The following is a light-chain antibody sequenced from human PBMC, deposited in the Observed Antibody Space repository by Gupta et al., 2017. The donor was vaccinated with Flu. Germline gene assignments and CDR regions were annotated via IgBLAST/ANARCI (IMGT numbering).Light chain of an antibody. CDR1: DNITTF. V-gene: IGKV1-39*01. J-gene: IGKJ5*01. CDR2: STS. CDR3: QQSDIMPLT. Sequence: DVQMTQSPSSLSASVGDRVTITCRASDNITTFLNWYQKKAGKAPNLLIFSTSNLQTGVPPRFSGRGSGTEFTLSISRLQVEDFATYFCQQSDIMPLTFGQGTRLDI.